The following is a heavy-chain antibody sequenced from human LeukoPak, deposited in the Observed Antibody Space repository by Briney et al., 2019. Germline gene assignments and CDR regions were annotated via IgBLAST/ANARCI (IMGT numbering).Heavy chain of an antibody. CDR3: ARAPTYYYDSSGYYPFDY. D-gene: IGHD3-22*01. CDR2: IYTSGST. J-gene: IGHJ4*02. Sequence: SETLSLTCTVSGGSISSGRYYWSWIRQPAGKGLEWIGRIYTSGSTNYNPSLKTRVTISVDTSTNQFSLKLSSVTAADTAVYYCARAPTYYYDSSGYYPFDYWGQGTLVTVSS. CDR1: GGSISSGRYY. V-gene: IGHV4-61*02.